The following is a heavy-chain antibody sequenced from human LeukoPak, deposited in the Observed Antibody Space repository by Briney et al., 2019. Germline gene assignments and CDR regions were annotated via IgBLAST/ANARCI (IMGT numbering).Heavy chain of an antibody. CDR1: GFTFSSYA. CDR3: TTFGELFGVRWFDP. J-gene: IGHJ5*02. D-gene: IGHD3-10*01. Sequence: GGSLRLSCAASGFTFSSYAMSWVRQAPGRRLEWVSAISGSGGSTYYADSVKGRFTISRDNSKNTLYLQMNSLRAEDTAVYYCTTFGELFGVRWFDPWGQGTLVTVSS. V-gene: IGHV3-23*01. CDR2: ISGSGGST.